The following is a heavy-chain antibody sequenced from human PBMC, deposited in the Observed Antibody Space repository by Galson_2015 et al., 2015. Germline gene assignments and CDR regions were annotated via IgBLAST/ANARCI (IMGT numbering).Heavy chain of an antibody. CDR3: AKGVGSDFYYANDY. V-gene: IGHV3-23*01. Sequence: SLRLSCAASGFTFSTYAMSWVRQAPGEGLEWVSLITASGGSPYYADSVKRRFTISRDNSKNTLYLQMNNLRAEDAAMYYCAKGVGSDFYYANDYWGQGTLVTVSS. CDR2: ITASGGSP. J-gene: IGHJ4*02. D-gene: IGHD3-22*01. CDR1: GFTFSTYA.